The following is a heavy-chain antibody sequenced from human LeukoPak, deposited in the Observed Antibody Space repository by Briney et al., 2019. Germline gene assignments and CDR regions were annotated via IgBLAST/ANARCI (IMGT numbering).Heavy chain of an antibody. D-gene: IGHD5-24*01. V-gene: IGHV4-59*01. CDR2: IYYSGST. J-gene: IGHJ6*03. Sequence: SETLSLTCAVSGGSISSYYWSWIRQPPGKGLEWIGYIYYSGSTNYNPSLKSRVTISVDTSKNQFSLKLSSVTAADTAVYYCARIGWLQHHRDYYMDVWGKGTTVTVSS. CDR3: ARIGWLQHHRDYYMDV. CDR1: GGSISSYY.